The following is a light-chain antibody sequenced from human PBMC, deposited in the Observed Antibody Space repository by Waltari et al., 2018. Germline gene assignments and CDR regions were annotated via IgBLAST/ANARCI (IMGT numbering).Light chain of an antibody. CDR3: CSFAGSYTWV. Sequence: QSALTQPRSVSGSPGQSVTISCPGTSSYVGRSKPVSWYQQHTGEAPKLIFYDVTERPSGVPDRFSGSKSGNTASLTSSGLQAEDEADYYCCSFAGSYTWVFGGGTKVTVL. V-gene: IGLV2-11*01. J-gene: IGLJ3*02. CDR2: DVT. CDR1: SSYVGRSKP.